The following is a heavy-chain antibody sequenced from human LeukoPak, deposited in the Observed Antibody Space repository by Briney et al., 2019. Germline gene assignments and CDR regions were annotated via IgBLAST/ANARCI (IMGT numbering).Heavy chain of an antibody. CDR1: GFTFSSYA. CDR3: ARDALDYGDYPGAFDI. D-gene: IGHD4-17*01. CDR2: ISSSGSNT. Sequence: GGSLRLSCAASGFTFSSYAMNWVRQAPGKGLEWVSTISSSGSNTYFADSMRGRFTISRDNSKNTLYLQMNSLRAEDTAVYYCARDALDYGDYPGAFDIWGQGTMVTVSS. V-gene: IGHV3-23*01. J-gene: IGHJ3*02.